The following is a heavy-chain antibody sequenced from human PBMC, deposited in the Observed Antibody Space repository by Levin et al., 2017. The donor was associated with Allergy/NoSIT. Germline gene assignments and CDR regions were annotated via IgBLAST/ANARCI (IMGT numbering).Heavy chain of an antibody. CDR1: GGSVSSNSGA. J-gene: IGHJ4*03. V-gene: IGHV6-1*01. Sequence: RSQTLSLTCAISGGSVSSNSGAWNWIRQSPSRGLEWLGRTYYRSKWYCTYAVSVKGRITINPDTSKNQFSLQLNSVTPEDTAVYYCARTESGYIDYWGQGTLVTVST. CDR3: ARTESGYIDY. CDR2: TYYRSKWYC.